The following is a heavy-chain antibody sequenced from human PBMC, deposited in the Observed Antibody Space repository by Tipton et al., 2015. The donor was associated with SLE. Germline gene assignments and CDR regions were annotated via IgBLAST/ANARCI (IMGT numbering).Heavy chain of an antibody. D-gene: IGHD3-22*01. CDR2: NSGYNDNT. CDR3: ARASQDYYDSSGYYSLSFDY. CDR1: GYTFIKYG. J-gene: IGHJ4*02. V-gene: IGHV1-18*01. Sequence: QSGPEVKKPGASVKVPCEASGYTFIKYGISWVRQAPGQGLEWMGWNSGYNDNTNYAQKFQGRVTMTREISTSTAYMELTSLRSDDTAVYYCARASQDYYDSSGYYSLSFDYWGQGTLVTVSS.